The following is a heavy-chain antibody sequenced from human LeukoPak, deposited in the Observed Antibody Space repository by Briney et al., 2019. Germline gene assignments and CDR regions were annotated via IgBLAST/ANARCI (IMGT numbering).Heavy chain of an antibody. CDR2: ISSSSSTI. J-gene: IGHJ4*02. D-gene: IGHD6-13*01. CDR3: VRENTVVAEAGLDY. Sequence: GGSLRLSCAASGFTFSSYSMNWVRQAPGKGLEWVSYISSSSSTIYYADSVKGRFTISRDNAKNSLYLQMNSLRAEDTAVYYCVRENTVVAEAGLDYWGQGTLVVVSS. V-gene: IGHV3-48*04. CDR1: GFTFSSYS.